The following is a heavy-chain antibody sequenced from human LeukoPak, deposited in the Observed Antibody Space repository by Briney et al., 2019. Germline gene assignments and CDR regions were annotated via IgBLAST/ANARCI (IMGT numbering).Heavy chain of an antibody. CDR1: GFTFSNYW. CDR2: INSDGSST. Sequence: GGSLRLSCAASGFTFSNYWMHWVRQAPGKGLVWVSRINSDGSSTSYADSVEGRFTISRDNAKNTLYLQMNSLRAEDTAVYYCARVVYSYGYGAFDIWGQGTMVTVSS. J-gene: IGHJ3*02. CDR3: ARVVYSYGYGAFDI. V-gene: IGHV3-74*01. D-gene: IGHD5-18*01.